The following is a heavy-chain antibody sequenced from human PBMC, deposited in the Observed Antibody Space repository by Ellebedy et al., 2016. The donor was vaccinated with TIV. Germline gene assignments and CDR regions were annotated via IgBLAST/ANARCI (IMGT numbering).Heavy chain of an antibody. V-gene: IGHV3-7*01. J-gene: IGHJ3*02. CDR1: GFTFRSYW. D-gene: IGHD4-17*01. CDR2: MRQDGGDK. CDR3: ATDGSYGDYLSPTHALEI. Sequence: GGSLRLSCGASGFTFRSYWMSWVRQAPGKGLEWVANMRQDGGDKYYVDSVKGRFTISRDNAKSSLYLQMDSVRDEDTSVYYCATDGSYGDYLSPTHALEIWGQGTMVTVSS.